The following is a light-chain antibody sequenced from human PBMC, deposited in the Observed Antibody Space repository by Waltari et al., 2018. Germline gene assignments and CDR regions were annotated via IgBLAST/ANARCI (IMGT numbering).Light chain of an antibody. CDR1: SRDVVGYNY. CDR2: EVS. Sequence: QSALTQPAPVSGSPGRSITISCTGTSRDVVGYNYVPWYQPHPGKAPKLMIYEVSNRPSGLSNRFSGSKSGNTASLTISGLQAEDEADYYCSSYTTSSTVVFGGGTKLTVL. J-gene: IGLJ3*02. CDR3: SSYTTSSTVV. V-gene: IGLV2-14*01.